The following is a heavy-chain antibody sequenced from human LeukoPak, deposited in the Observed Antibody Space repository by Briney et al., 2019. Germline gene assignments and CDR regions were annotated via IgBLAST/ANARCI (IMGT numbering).Heavy chain of an antibody. Sequence: GESLKISCKGSGYSFTSYWIGWVRQMPGKGLEWMGIIYPGDSDTRYSPSFQGQVTISADKSISTAYLQWSSLKASDTAMYYCARSNSGGSYPNWFDPWGQGTLVTVSS. CDR1: GYSFTSYW. D-gene: IGHD1-26*01. J-gene: IGHJ5*02. V-gene: IGHV5-51*01. CDR2: IYPGDSDT. CDR3: ARSNSGGSYPNWFDP.